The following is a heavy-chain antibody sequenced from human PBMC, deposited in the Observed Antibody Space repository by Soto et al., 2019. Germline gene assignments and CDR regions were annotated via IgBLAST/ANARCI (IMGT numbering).Heavy chain of an antibody. Sequence: GGSLRLSCAASGFTFSSYAMHWVRQAPGKGLEWVAVISYDGSNKYYADSVKGRFTISRDNSKNTLYLQMNSLRAEDTAVYYWVLSFCTNGVCYIEDYFDYWGQGTLVTVSS. J-gene: IGHJ4*02. CDR2: ISYDGSNK. D-gene: IGHD2-8*01. CDR1: GFTFSSYA. CDR3: VLSFCTNGVCYIEDYFDY. V-gene: IGHV3-30-3*01.